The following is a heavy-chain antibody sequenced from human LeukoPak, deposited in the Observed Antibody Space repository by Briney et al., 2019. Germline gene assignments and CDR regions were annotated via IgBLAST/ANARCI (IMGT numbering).Heavy chain of an antibody. V-gene: IGHV3-21*01. CDR1: GFTFSSYS. CDR2: ISSSSSYI. J-gene: IGHJ4*02. Sequence: PGGSLGLSCAASGFTFSSYSMNWVRQAPGKGLEWVSSISSSSSYINYADSVRGRFTISRDNAKNSLFLQMDSLRGEDTAVYYCARCTTGKTFGSLREIKKSREIDYWGQGTLVTVSS. D-gene: IGHD1-1*01. CDR3: ARCTTGKTFGSLREIKKSREIDY.